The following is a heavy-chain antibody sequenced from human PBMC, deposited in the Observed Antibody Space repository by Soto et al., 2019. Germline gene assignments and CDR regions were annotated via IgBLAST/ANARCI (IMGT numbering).Heavy chain of an antibody. CDR3: TTIVDEGKWELAS. D-gene: IGHD1-1*01. CDR2: AKSKRDGATT. CDR1: GFTFTNAW. V-gene: IGHV3-15*05. Sequence: GGSLRLSCAASGFTFTNAWMSWVRQAPGKGLEWIGGAKSKRDGATTDYAGPVKGRFTISRDDSKKTLLVQMNGLKTEGTGVYYCTTIVDEGKWELASWGKATLVPVSS. J-gene: IGHJ4*02.